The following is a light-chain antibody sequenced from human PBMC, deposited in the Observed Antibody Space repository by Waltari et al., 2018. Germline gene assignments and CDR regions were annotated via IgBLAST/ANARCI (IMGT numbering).Light chain of an antibody. CDR2: DDS. CDR1: NIGSKS. J-gene: IGLJ2*01. CDR3: QVWDSSSDHVV. Sequence: SYVLTQPPSVSVAPGQTARITCGGNNIGSKSVHWYQQKPGQDPVLVVCDDSARPSGIPERFSGANTGNTATLTSSRVEAGDEADYYCQVWDSSSDHVVFGGGTKLTVL. V-gene: IGLV3-21*02.